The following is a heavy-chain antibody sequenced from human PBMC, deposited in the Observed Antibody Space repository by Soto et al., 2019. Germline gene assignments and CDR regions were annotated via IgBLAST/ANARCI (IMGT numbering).Heavy chain of an antibody. Sequence: SETLSLTCAVYGGSFSGYYWSWIRQPPGKGLEWIGEINHSGSTNYNPSLKSRVTISVDTSKNQFSLKLSSVTAADTAVYYCARGCVVVPAARCYYMDVWGKGTTVTVSS. D-gene: IGHD2-2*01. V-gene: IGHV4-34*01. CDR2: INHSGST. CDR3: ARGCVVVPAARCYYMDV. J-gene: IGHJ6*03. CDR1: GGSFSGYY.